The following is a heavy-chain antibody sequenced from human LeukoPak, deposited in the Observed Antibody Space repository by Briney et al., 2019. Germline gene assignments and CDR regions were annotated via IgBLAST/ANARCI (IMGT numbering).Heavy chain of an antibody. CDR3: VREGEMATINPDYFDY. Sequence: ASVKVSCKASGGTFSSYAISWVRQAPGQGLEWMGRIIPILGIANYAQKFQGRVTITADKSTSTAYMELSSLRSEDTAVYYCVREGEMATINPDYFDYWGQGTLVTVSS. CDR1: GGTFSSYA. V-gene: IGHV1-69*04. CDR2: IIPILGIA. J-gene: IGHJ4*02. D-gene: IGHD5-24*01.